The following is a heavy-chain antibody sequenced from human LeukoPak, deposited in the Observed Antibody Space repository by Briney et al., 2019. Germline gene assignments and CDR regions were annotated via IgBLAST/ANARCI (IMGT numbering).Heavy chain of an antibody. Sequence: PGGSLRLSCAASGFTFSAYAMHWVRQAPGKGLEWVALISYDGNNKCSADSVKGRFTISRDNSKNTLYLQMNSLRAENTAVYYCARDRRGYSYGYGFDSWGQGTLVTVSS. V-gene: IGHV3-30-3*01. D-gene: IGHD5-18*01. CDR2: ISYDGNNK. CDR3: ARDRRGYSYGYGFDS. CDR1: GFTFSAYA. J-gene: IGHJ4*02.